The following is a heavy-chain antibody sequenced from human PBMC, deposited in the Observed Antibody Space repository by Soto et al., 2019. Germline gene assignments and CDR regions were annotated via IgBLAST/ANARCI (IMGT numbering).Heavy chain of an antibody. J-gene: IGHJ4*02. Sequence: QVPLVQSGAEVKKPGASVKVSCKASGYTFTSYGISWVRQAPGQGLEWMGWISAYNGNTNYAQKLQGRVTMTTDTSTSTAYMELRSLRSDDTAVYYCARARLDIVVVPAARGFDYWGQGTLVTVSS. D-gene: IGHD2-2*03. CDR1: GYTFTSYG. V-gene: IGHV1-18*01. CDR2: ISAYNGNT. CDR3: ARARLDIVVVPAARGFDY.